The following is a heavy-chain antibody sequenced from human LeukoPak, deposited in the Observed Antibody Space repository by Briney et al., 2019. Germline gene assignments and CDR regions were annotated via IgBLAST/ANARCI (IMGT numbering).Heavy chain of an antibody. CDR3: ARGMYYYDSRSYYGNDAFDI. V-gene: IGHV1-2*02. D-gene: IGHD3-22*01. J-gene: IGHJ3*02. Sequence: ASVKVSCKASGYTFTGYYMHWVRQAPGQGLEWMGWINPNSGGTNYAQKFQGRVTMTRDTSISTAYMELSRLRSDDTAVYDCARGMYYYDSRSYYGNDAFDIWGQGTMVTVSS. CDR1: GYTFTGYY. CDR2: INPNSGGT.